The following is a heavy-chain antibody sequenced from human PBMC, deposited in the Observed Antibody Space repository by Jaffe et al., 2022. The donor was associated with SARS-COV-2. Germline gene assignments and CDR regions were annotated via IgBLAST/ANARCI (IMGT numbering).Heavy chain of an antibody. CDR3: ARAFYGSSGWFYYYYGMDV. D-gene: IGHD6-19*01. Sequence: QVQLVESGGGVVQPGRSLRLSCAASGFTFSSYGMHWVRQAPGKGLEWVAVIWYDGSNKYYADSVKGRFTISRDNSKNTLYLQMNSLRAEDTAVYYCARAFYGSSGWFYYYYGMDVWGQGTTVTVSS. CDR2: IWYDGSNK. V-gene: IGHV3-33*01. CDR1: GFTFSSYG. J-gene: IGHJ6*02.